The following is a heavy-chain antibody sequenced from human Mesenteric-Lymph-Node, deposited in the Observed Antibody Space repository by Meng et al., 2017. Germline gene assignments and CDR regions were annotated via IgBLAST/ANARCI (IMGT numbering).Heavy chain of an antibody. J-gene: IGHJ4*02. Sequence: LQESGPGLLKASGTLSLTLAVSCAPIRRDWWIWVRQPPGKGLEWIGELYQTGSTNYNPSLKSRVTISIDKSKNQFSLKLTSVTAADTALYYCARDPTAVAGYFDYWGRGTLVTVSS. CDR3: ARDPTAVAGYFDY. CDR2: LYQTGST. V-gene: IGHV4-4*02. D-gene: IGHD6-19*01. CDR1: CAPIRRDW.